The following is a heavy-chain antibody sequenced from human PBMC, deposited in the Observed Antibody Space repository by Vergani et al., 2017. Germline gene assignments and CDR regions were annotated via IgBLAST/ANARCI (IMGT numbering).Heavy chain of an antibody. CDR1: GFTVSSNY. Sequence: EVQLVESGGGLVQPGGSLRLSCAASGFTVSSNYMSWVRQAPWKGLEWVSVIYSGGSTYYADSVKGRFTISRDNSKNTLYLQMNSLRAEDTAVYYCARDPRIHGMDVWGQGTTVTVSS. CDR2: IYSGGST. J-gene: IGHJ6*02. CDR3: ARDPRIHGMDV. V-gene: IGHV3-66*02.